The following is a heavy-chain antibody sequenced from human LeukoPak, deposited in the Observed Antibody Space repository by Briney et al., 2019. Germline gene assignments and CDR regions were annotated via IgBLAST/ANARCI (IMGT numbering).Heavy chain of an antibody. Sequence: PSETLSLTCALYGGSFSGYYWSWIPQPPGKGLEWIGEIVHSGNTKYNPSLKSRVTILVDTSKNQFSLNLTSVTAADTAVYYCARFGSSTWYKGAFDIWGQGTMVTVAS. CDR1: GGSFSGYY. CDR2: IVHSGNT. J-gene: IGHJ3*02. V-gene: IGHV4-34*12. CDR3: ARFGSSTWYKGAFDI. D-gene: IGHD6-13*01.